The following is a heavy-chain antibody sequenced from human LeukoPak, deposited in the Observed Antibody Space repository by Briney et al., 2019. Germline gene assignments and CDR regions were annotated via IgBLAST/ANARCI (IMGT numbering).Heavy chain of an antibody. CDR1: GGSFSGYY. V-gene: IGHV4-34*01. CDR2: INHSGST. CDR3: ARSKPWQQLRWFDP. Sequence: SETLSLTCAVYGGSFSGYYWSWIRQPPGKGLEWIGEINHSGSTNYNPSLKSRVTISVDTSKNQFSLKLSSVTAADTAVYYCARSKPWQQLRWFDPWGQGTLVTVSS. D-gene: IGHD6-13*01. J-gene: IGHJ5*02.